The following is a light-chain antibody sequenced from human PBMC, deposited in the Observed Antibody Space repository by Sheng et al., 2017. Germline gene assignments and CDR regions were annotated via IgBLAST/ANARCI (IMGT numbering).Light chain of an antibody. V-gene: IGKV3-11*01. CDR3: QQRFNLPLT. Sequence: EIVMTQSPATLSVSPGERATLSCRASQRISSEYLAWYQQKPPQVPRLLMVDASNRASGIPVRFSGGGSATDFNLTISSLEPEDFAVYYCQQRFNLPLTFGGGTKVEIK. CDR1: QRISSEY. J-gene: IGKJ4*01. CDR2: DAS.